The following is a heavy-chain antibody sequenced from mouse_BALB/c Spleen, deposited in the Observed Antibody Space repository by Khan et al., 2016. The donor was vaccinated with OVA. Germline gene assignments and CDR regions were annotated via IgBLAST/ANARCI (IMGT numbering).Heavy chain of an antibody. CDR1: GYSITSGYG. Sequence: EVQLQESGPGLVKPSQSLSLTCTVTGYSITSGYGWNWIRQFPGNKLEWMGYISYSGSTNYNPSLKSRISITRDTTKKQFFLQLNCVTTEDTSTYYCARTARIKYWGQGTTLTVSS. J-gene: IGHJ2*01. D-gene: IGHD1-2*01. V-gene: IGHV3-2*02. CDR3: ARTARIKY. CDR2: ISYSGST.